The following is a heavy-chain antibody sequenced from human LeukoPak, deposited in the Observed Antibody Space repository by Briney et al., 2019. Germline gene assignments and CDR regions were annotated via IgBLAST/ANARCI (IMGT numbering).Heavy chain of an antibody. J-gene: IGHJ4*02. V-gene: IGHV3-21*04. CDR1: GFTFSSYS. Sequence: PGGSLRLSCAASGFTFSSYSMNWVRQAPGKGLEWVSSISSSSSYIYYADSVKGRFTISRDNSKNTLYLQMNSLRAEDTAVYYCAKKRGYSYGYADYWGQGTLVTVSS. CDR2: ISSSSSYI. CDR3: AKKRGYSYGYADY. D-gene: IGHD5-18*01.